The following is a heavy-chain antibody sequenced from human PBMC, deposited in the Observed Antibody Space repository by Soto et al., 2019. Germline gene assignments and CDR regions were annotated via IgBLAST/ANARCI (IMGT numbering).Heavy chain of an antibody. CDR1: GGTFSSYT. D-gene: IGHD3-10*01. V-gene: IGHV1-69*02. J-gene: IGHJ5*02. Sequence: GASVKVSCKASGGTFSSYTISWVRQAPGQGLEWMGRIIPILGIANYAQKFQGRVTITADKSTSTAYMELSSLRSEDTAVYYCAITTYGSGKSPPFDPWGQGTLVTVSS. CDR3: AITTYGSGKSPPFDP. CDR2: IIPILGIA.